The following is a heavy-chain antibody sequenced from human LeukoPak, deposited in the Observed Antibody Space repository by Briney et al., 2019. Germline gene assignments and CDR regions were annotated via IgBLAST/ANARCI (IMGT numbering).Heavy chain of an antibody. J-gene: IGHJ4*02. Sequence: GGSLRLSCAASGFTFSNFWMHWVRQVPGKGLVWVSRISSDGSSTSYADSVKGRFTVSRDNAKNTLYLQMNSLRAEDTAVYYCSRAPNFWSGYFDYWGQGALVTVSP. D-gene: IGHD3-3*01. CDR2: ISSDGSST. V-gene: IGHV3-74*01. CDR3: SRAPNFWSGYFDY. CDR1: GFTFSNFW.